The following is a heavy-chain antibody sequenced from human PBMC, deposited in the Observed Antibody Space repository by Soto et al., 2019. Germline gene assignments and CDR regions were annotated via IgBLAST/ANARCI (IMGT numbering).Heavy chain of an antibody. CDR2: ISSSSSYI. J-gene: IGHJ4*02. CDR1: GFTFSSYS. D-gene: IGHD6-13*01. CDR3: ARVRGIAAAGLDY. Sequence: GGSLRLSCAASGFTFSSYSMNWVRQAPGKGLEWVSSISSSSSYIYYADSVKGRFTISRDNAKNSLYLQMNRLRAEDTAVYFCARVRGIAAAGLDYWGQGTLVTVSS. V-gene: IGHV3-21*01.